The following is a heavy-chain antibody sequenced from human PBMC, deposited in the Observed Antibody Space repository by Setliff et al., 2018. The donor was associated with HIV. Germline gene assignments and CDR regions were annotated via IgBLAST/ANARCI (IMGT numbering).Heavy chain of an antibody. Sequence: PGGSLRLSCAASGFTFSNYAMHWVRQAPGKGLEWVAILSYDGSTKYYADSLKGRFTISRDNSKNTVYLQMNSLRPEDTAVYYCAREGRVNDIFTGGYMDVWGKGTTVTVSS. CDR1: GFTFSNYA. D-gene: IGHD3-9*01. CDR2: LSYDGSTK. CDR3: AREGRVNDIFTGGYMDV. J-gene: IGHJ6*03. V-gene: IGHV3-30-3*01.